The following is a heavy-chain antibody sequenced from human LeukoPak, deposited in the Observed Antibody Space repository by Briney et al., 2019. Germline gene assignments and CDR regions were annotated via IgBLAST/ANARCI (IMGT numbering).Heavy chain of an antibody. D-gene: IGHD3-3*01. CDR3: AREYDFWSGNYYYMDV. J-gene: IGHJ6*03. Sequence: GASVKVSCKASGGTFSSYAISWVRQAPGQGLEWMGGIIPIFGTANHAQKFQGRVTITADESTSTAYMELSSLRSEDTAVYYCAREYDFWSGNYYYMDVWGKGTTVTVSS. V-gene: IGHV1-69*13. CDR2: IIPIFGTA. CDR1: GGTFSSYA.